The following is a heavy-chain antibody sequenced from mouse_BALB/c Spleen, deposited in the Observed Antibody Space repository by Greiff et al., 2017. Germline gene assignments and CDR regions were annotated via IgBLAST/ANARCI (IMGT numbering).Heavy chain of an antibody. Sequence: VQLQQPGAELVKPGASVKLSCKASGYTFTSYWMHWVKQRPGQGLEWIGEIDPSDSYTNYNQKFKGKATLTVDKSSSTAYMQLSSLTSEDSAVYYCARSRVYDGHYGGFAYWGQGTLVTVSA. CDR3: ARSRVYDGHYGGFAY. CDR1: GYTFTSYW. J-gene: IGHJ3*01. D-gene: IGHD2-3*01. V-gene: IGHV1-69*02. CDR2: IDPSDSYT.